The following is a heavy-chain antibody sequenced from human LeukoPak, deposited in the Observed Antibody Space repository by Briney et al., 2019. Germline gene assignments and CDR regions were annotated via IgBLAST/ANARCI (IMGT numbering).Heavy chain of an antibody. CDR1: GFTFSSYE. D-gene: IGHD1-26*01. J-gene: IGHJ4*02. Sequence: GGSLRLSCAASGFTFSSYEMNWVRQAPGKGLEWVSYISSGGSTIYHADSVKGRFTISRDNAKNSLYLQMNSLRAEDTAVYYCARLWEGDYWGRGTLVTVSS. CDR3: ARLWEGDY. CDR2: ISSGGSTI. V-gene: IGHV3-48*03.